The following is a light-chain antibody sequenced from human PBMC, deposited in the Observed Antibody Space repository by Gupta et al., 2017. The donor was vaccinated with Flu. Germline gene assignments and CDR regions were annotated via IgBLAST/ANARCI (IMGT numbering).Light chain of an antibody. CDR2: SSD. CDR1: RSNIGVNS. V-gene: IGLV1-44*01. Sequence: QSVLPQPPSACGTPGERVTISCSGSRSNIGVNSVNWYQQLPGTSPKLLIFSSDQRPSGAPDQFSGSKSGTSACLAISGIQSEDKADDYCAAWDDSLNVYVFGTGTKVTVL. CDR3: AAWDDSLNVYV. J-gene: IGLJ1*01.